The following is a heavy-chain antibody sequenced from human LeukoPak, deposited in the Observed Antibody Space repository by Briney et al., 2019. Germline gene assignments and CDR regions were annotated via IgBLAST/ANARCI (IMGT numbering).Heavy chain of an antibody. CDR3: ARVLDYYDSSGYGGDWFDP. D-gene: IGHD3-22*01. CDR1: GYTFTSYG. Sequence: ASVKVSCKASGYTFTSYGISWVRQAPGQGLEWMGCISAYNGNTNYAQKLQGRGTMTTATSTSTAYMELRSLRSDDTAVYYCARVLDYYDSSGYGGDWFDPWGQGTLVAVSS. CDR2: ISAYNGNT. J-gene: IGHJ5*02. V-gene: IGHV1-18*01.